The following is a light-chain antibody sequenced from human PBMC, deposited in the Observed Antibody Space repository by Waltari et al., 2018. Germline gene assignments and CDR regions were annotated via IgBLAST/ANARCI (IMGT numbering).Light chain of an antibody. CDR3: CSYAGSSTFHVL. V-gene: IGLV2-23*02. Sequence: QSVLTQPASMSGSPGQPITISCPGTNSDVGSYNLVSWYQQHPGKAPRLIIYDVIKRPSGVSDRFSGSKSGNTASLTVSGLQPEDEAEYFCCSYAGSSTFHVLFGGGTKLTVL. J-gene: IGLJ2*01. CDR2: DVI. CDR1: NSDVGSYNL.